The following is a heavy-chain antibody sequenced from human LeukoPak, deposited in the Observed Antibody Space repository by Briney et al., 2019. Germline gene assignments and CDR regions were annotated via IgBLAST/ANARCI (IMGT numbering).Heavy chain of an antibody. CDR2: INGYNGNT. D-gene: IGHD1-7*01. CDR1: AYTLTSHG. CDR3: ARATKWNYALDI. J-gene: IGHJ3*02. Sequence: ASVKVSCKASAYTLTSHGITWVRQAPGQGLERMGWINGYNGNTNYAQKFLGRVTMTTDTSTSTAYMELRSLRSDDTAIYYCARATKWNYALDIWGQGTIVTVSS. V-gene: IGHV1-18*01.